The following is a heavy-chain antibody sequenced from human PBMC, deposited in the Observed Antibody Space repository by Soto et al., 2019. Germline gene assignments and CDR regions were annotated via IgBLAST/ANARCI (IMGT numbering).Heavy chain of an antibody. CDR1: GFSLSTNGVG. CDR2: IYWDDDK. V-gene: IGHV2-5*02. D-gene: IGHD3-10*01. J-gene: IGHJ4*02. CDR3: AHSFQLRIFDF. Sequence: QITLKESGPTLVKPTQTLTLACDFSGFSLSTNGVGVGWIRQPPGKALEWLALIYWDDDKRYSPSLKDRLSITKDTSNNQVVLTMTNLDPVDTATYYCAHSFQLRIFDFWGPGTLVTVSS.